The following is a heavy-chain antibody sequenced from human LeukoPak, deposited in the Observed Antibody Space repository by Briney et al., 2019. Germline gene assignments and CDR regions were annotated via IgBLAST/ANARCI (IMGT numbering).Heavy chain of an antibody. CDR1: GFTFSSHV. D-gene: IGHD1-26*01. CDR2: ISGSGDRA. Sequence: GGSLRLSCAASGFTFSSHVMNWVRQAPGKGLERVSTISGSGDRAYHGDSVKGRFTTSRDNSKSTLYLQMNSLRAEDTAVYYCARGVTVGNEWGDFDIWGQGTMVTVS. J-gene: IGHJ3*02. CDR3: ARGVTVGNEWGDFDI. V-gene: IGHV3-23*01.